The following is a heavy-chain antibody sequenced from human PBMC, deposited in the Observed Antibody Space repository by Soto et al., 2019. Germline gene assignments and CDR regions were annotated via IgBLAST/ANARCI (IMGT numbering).Heavy chain of an antibody. CDR1: GYSFTSYW. Sequence: PGESLKISCKGSGYSFTSYWIGWVRQMPGKGLEWMGIIYPGDSDTRYSPSSQGQVTISADKSISTAYLQWSSLKASDTAMYYCARQPHDILTGYPYYYYGMDVWGQGTTVTVSS. D-gene: IGHD3-9*01. CDR3: ARQPHDILTGYPYYYYGMDV. CDR2: IYPGDSDT. V-gene: IGHV5-51*01. J-gene: IGHJ6*02.